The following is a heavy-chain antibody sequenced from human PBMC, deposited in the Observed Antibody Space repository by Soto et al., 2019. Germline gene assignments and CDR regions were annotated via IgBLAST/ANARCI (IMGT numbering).Heavy chain of an antibody. CDR1: GGSISPYY. J-gene: IGHJ4*02. Sequence: SETLSLTCTVSGGSISPYYWSWIRQPPGKGLEWIGYIFYIGSTNYNPSLKSRVTISLDTSKNQFSLKLSSVTAADTAVYYCASNWVAATPYYFDYWGQGTLVTVSS. CDR2: IFYIGST. V-gene: IGHV4-59*01. CDR3: ASNWVAATPYYFDY. D-gene: IGHD2-15*01.